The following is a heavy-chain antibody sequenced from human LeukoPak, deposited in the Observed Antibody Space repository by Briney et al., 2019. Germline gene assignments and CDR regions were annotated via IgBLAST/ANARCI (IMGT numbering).Heavy chain of an antibody. D-gene: IGHD6-13*01. Sequence: RASVKVSCKASGGTFSSYAISWVRQAPGQGLEWMGGIIPIFGTANYAQKFQGRVTITADESTSTAYMGLSSLRSEDTAVYYCARERAYSSSNSYGMDVWGKGTTVTVSS. J-gene: IGHJ6*04. CDR2: IIPIFGTA. CDR1: GGTFSSYA. CDR3: ARERAYSSSNSYGMDV. V-gene: IGHV1-69*13.